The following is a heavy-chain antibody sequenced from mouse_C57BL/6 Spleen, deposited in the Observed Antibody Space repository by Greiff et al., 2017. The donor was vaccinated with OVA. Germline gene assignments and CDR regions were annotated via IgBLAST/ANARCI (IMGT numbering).Heavy chain of an antibody. CDR2: IYPGSGST. V-gene: IGHV1-55*01. J-gene: IGHJ1*03. D-gene: IGHD2-1*01. CDR1: GYTFTSYW. Sequence: QVQLQQPGAELVKPGPSVKMSCKASGYTFTSYWITWVKQRPGQGLEWIGDIYPGSGSTNYNEKFKSKATLTVDTSSSTAYMQLSSLTSEDSAVYYCARRGTYGNYWYFDVWGTGTTVTVSS. CDR3: ARRGTYGNYWYFDV.